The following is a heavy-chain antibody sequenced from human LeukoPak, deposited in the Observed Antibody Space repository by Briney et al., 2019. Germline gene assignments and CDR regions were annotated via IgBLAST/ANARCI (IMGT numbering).Heavy chain of an antibody. J-gene: IGHJ4*02. CDR1: GFTVSSNY. Sequence: GGSLRLSCAASGFTVSSNYMSWVRQAPGKGLEWVSVIYSGGSTYYADSVKGRFTISRDNSKNTLYLQMNSLRAEDTAVYYCWAVGATYPYYFDYWGQGTLVTVSS. CDR2: IYSGGST. D-gene: IGHD1-26*01. V-gene: IGHV3-53*01. CDR3: WAVGATYPYYFDY.